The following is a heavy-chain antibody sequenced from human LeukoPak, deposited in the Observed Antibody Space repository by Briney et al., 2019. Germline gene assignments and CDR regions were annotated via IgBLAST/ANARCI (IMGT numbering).Heavy chain of an antibody. Sequence: GGSLRLSCAASGFTFSSYAMSWVRQAPGKGLEGVSAISGSGGSTYYADSVKGRFTISRDNSKNTLYLQMNSLRAEDTAVYYCAKVTGNRSWYGIDYWGQGTLVTVSS. CDR2: ISGSGGST. CDR1: GFTFSSYA. V-gene: IGHV3-23*01. J-gene: IGHJ4*02. D-gene: IGHD6-13*01. CDR3: AKVTGNRSWYGIDY.